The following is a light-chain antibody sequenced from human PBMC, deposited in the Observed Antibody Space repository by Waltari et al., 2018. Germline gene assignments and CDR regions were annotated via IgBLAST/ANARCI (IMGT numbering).Light chain of an antibody. V-gene: IGLV2-14*01. Sequence: QSARTQPASVSGSPGQSITISCTGTSSDVGGYNYVSWYQQHPGKAPKLMIYEVSNRPSGVSNRFSGSKSGNTASLTISGLQAEDEADYSCSSYTSSSVVFGGGTKLTVL. CDR1: SSDVGGYNY. J-gene: IGLJ2*01. CDR2: EVS. CDR3: SSYTSSSVV.